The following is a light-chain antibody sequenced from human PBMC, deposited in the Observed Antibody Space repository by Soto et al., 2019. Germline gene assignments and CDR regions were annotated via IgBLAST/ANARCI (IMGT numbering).Light chain of an antibody. J-gene: IGLJ3*02. CDR2: DNY. V-gene: IGLV1-51*01. Sequence: QSVLTQPPSMSAAPGQRVTISCSGTSSNIGDNFVSWYRQFPGTAPELLIYDNYKRTSGIPDRFSGSKSGTSATLGITGLQTGDEADYYCGTWDTSLSNWVFGGGTKLTVL. CDR1: SSNIGDNF. CDR3: GTWDTSLSNWV.